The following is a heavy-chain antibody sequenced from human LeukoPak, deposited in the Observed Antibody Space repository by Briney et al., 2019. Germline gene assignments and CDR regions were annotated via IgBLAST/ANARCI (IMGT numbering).Heavy chain of an antibody. CDR1: GFTFSSYG. CDR3: AKDRDGDSDY. V-gene: IGHV3-33*06. Sequence: GGSLRLSCAASGFTFSSYGMHWVRQAPGKRLEWVAVIWYDGSNKYYADSVKGRFTISRDNSKNTLYLQMNNLRAEDTAVYYCAKDRDGDSDYWGQGTLVTVSS. D-gene: IGHD4-17*01. J-gene: IGHJ4*02. CDR2: IWYDGSNK.